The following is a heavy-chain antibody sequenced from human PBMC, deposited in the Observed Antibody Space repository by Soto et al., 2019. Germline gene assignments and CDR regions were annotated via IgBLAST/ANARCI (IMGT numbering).Heavy chain of an antibody. CDR3: ATAFRGIAVAGTLYY. D-gene: IGHD6-19*01. V-gene: IGHV1-24*01. Sequence: ASVKVSCKASGGTFSSYAISWVRQAPGKGLEWMGGFDPKDGETNYAQKFQGRVTMTEDTSTDTAYMELSSLRSEDTAVYYCATAFRGIAVAGTLYYWGQGTLVTVSS. J-gene: IGHJ4*02. CDR1: GGTFSSYA. CDR2: FDPKDGET.